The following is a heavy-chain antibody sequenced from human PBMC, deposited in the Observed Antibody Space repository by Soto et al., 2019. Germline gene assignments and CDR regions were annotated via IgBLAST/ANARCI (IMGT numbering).Heavy chain of an antibody. CDR1: GFTFSNAW. D-gene: IGHD2-2*01. V-gene: IGHV3-15*01. CDR3: TTDTGYHMNFDY. Sequence: GGSLRLSCAASGFTFSNAWMSWVRQAPGKGLEWVGRIKSKTDGGTTDYAAPVKGRFTISRDDSKNTLYLQMNSLKTEDTAVYYCTTDTGYHMNFDYWGQGTLVTVSS. J-gene: IGHJ4*02. CDR2: IKSKTDGGTT.